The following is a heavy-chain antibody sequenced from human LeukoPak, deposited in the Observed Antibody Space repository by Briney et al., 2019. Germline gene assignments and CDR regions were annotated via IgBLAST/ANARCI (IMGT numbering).Heavy chain of an antibody. Sequence: PGGSLRLSCAASGFTFSSYGMHWVRQAPGKGLEWVAVIWYDGSNKYYADSVKGRFTISRDNSKSTLYLQMNSLRAEDTAVYYCAKLAKYSSTSRGDYWGQGTLVTVSS. D-gene: IGHD6-6*01. CDR1: GFTFSSYG. J-gene: IGHJ4*02. CDR2: IWYDGSNK. V-gene: IGHV3-33*06. CDR3: AKLAKYSSTSRGDY.